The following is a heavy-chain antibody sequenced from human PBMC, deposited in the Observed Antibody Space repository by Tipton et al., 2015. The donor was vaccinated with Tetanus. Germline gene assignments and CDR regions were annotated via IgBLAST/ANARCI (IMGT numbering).Heavy chain of an antibody. CDR2: IYYSGST. J-gene: IGHJ4*02. D-gene: IGHD5-18*01. CDR3: ARQKRGYSYGAFDY. V-gene: IGHV4-59*08. Sequence: TLSLTCTVSGGSISSYYWSWIRQPPGKGLEWIGYIYYSGSTNYNPSLKSRVTISVDTSKNQFSLKLGSVTAADTAVYYCARQKRGYSYGAFDYWGQGTLVTVSS. CDR1: GGSISSYY.